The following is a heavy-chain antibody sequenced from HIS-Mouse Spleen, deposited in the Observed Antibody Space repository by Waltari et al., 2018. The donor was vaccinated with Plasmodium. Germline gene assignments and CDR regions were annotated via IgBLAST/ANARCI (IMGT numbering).Heavy chain of an antibody. CDR1: GFTFSSYW. D-gene: IGHD6-13*01. Sequence: EVQLVESGGGLVQPGGSLRLSCAASGFTFSSYWMSWVRQAPGKGWGWVENIKQDRSEKYYVDSVKGRFTISRDNAKNSLYLQMNGLRAEDTAVYYCASSWYWYFDLWGRGTLVTVSS. CDR3: ASSWYWYFDL. CDR2: IKQDRSEK. J-gene: IGHJ2*01. V-gene: IGHV3-7*01.